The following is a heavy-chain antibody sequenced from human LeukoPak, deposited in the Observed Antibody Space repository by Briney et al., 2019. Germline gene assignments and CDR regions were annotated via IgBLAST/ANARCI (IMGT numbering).Heavy chain of an antibody. Sequence: PGGSLRLSCAASGFTFSSYAMSWVRQAPGKGLEWVSAISGSGGSTYYADSVKGRFTISRDNSKNTLYLQMNSLRAEDTAVYYCAEGMEYYYGSGSYPDIWGQGTMVTVSS. D-gene: IGHD3-10*01. CDR1: GFTFSSYA. CDR2: ISGSGGST. V-gene: IGHV3-23*01. J-gene: IGHJ3*02. CDR3: AEGMEYYYGSGSYPDI.